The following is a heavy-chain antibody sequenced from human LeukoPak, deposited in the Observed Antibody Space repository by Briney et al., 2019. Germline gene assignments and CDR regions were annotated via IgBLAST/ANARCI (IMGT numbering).Heavy chain of an antibody. CDR2: IHYDGSNT. CDR3: ATVAGTSHY. CDR1: GFTFSSYG. J-gene: IGHJ4*02. V-gene: IGHV3-30*02. D-gene: IGHD6-19*01. Sequence: PGGSLRLSCAASGFTFSSYGMHWVRQAPGKGLEWVAFIHYDGSNTHYIDSVKGRFTISRDNSRNTRYLQMNSLIPEDTAAYYCATVAGTSHYWGQGTLVTVSS.